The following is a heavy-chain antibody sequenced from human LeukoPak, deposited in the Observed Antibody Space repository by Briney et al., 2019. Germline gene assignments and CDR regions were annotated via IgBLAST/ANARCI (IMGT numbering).Heavy chain of an antibody. CDR1: GFTFSSYS. CDR2: ISSSSNYI. CDR3: AKQLGYCSDGSCYFPY. D-gene: IGHD2-15*01. Sequence: GGSLRLSCAASGFTFSSYSMNWVRQAPGKGLEWVSSISSSSNYIYYAVSVRGRFTISRDNAKNSLYLQMNGLRAEDTAVYYCAKQLGYCSDGSCYFPYWGQGTLVTVSS. J-gene: IGHJ4*02. V-gene: IGHV3-21*04.